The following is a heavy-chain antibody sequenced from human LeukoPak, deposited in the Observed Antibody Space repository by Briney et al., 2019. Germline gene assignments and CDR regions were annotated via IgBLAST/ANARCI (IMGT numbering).Heavy chain of an antibody. D-gene: IGHD3-22*01. Sequence: GGSLRLSCTASGFTFSSYSMHWVRHPTGKGLEWVSAVGTAGDTYYPGSVKGRFTISRENAKNSLYLQMNSLRAGDTAVYYCARRGDSRGYYDAFDIWGQGTMVTVSS. V-gene: IGHV3-13*01. CDR3: ARRGDSRGYYDAFDI. J-gene: IGHJ3*02. CDR2: VGTAGDT. CDR1: GFTFSSYS.